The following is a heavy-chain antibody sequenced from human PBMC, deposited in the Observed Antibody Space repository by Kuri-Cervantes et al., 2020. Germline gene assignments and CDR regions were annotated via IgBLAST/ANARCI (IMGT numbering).Heavy chain of an antibody. CDR1: GFTFSSYA. CDR3: ARDVGDSSGYYYAPGGY. Sequence: GGSLRLSCAASGFTFSSYAMHWVRQAPGEGLEWVAVISYDGSNKYYADSVKGRFTISRDNSKNTLYLQMNSLRAEDTAVYYCARDVGDSSGYYYAPGGYWGQGTLVTVSS. D-gene: IGHD3-22*01. J-gene: IGHJ4*02. CDR2: ISYDGSNK. V-gene: IGHV3-30-3*01.